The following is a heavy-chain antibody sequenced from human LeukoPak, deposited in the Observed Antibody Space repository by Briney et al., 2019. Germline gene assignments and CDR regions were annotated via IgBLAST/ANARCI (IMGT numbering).Heavy chain of an antibody. CDR1: GGSISSSSYY. J-gene: IGHJ4*02. D-gene: IGHD6-19*01. Sequence: SETLSLTCTVSGGSISSSSYYWGWIRQPPGKGLEWIGSIYYSGSTYYNPSLKSRVTISVYTSKNQFSLKLSSVTAADTAVYYCARAIAVADYDYWGQGTLVTVSS. CDR2: IYYSGST. CDR3: ARAIAVADYDY. V-gene: IGHV4-39*01.